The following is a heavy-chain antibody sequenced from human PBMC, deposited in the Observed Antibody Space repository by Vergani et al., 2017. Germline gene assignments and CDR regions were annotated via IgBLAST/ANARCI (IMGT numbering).Heavy chain of an antibody. Sequence: QVQLVESGGGVVQPGRSLRLSCAASGFTFSSYGMHWVRQAQGKGLEWVAVIWYDGSNKYYADSVKGRFTISRENSKNTRYLQMNSLRAEDTAVYYCARDRIAAAGNLDYWGQGTLVTVSS. CDR2: IWYDGSNK. CDR1: GFTFSSYG. V-gene: IGHV3-33*01. D-gene: IGHD6-13*01. CDR3: ARDRIAAAGNLDY. J-gene: IGHJ4*02.